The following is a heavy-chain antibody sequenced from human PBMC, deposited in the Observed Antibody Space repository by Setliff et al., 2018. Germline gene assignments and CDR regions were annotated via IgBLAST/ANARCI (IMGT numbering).Heavy chain of an antibody. CDR3: TTDPSPTFGGVIGAAFDF. Sequence: GGSLRLSCVATGFPFRDYEMHWVRQAPGKGLEWISGISRDTDYTYYAESVKGRFTIFRDNAKNSVYLQMNRLRAEDTAVYYCTTDPSPTFGGVIGAAFDFWGQGTMVTV. J-gene: IGHJ3*01. D-gene: IGHD3-16*01. V-gene: IGHV3-21*03. CDR2: ISRDTDYT. CDR1: GFPFRDYE.